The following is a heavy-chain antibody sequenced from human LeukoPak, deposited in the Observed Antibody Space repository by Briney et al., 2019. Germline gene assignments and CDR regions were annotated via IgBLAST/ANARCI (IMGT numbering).Heavy chain of an antibody. CDR3: ARVPEYYDILTGQIRPYGMDV. Sequence: PSQTLSLTCAVSGGSISSGGCSWSWIRQPPGKGLEWIGYIYHSGSTYYNPSLKSRVAISVDRSKNQFSLKLSSVTAADTAVYYCARVPEYYDILTGQIRPYGMDVWGQGTTVTVSS. V-gene: IGHV4-30-2*01. CDR1: GGSISSGGCS. J-gene: IGHJ6*02. D-gene: IGHD3-9*01. CDR2: IYHSGST.